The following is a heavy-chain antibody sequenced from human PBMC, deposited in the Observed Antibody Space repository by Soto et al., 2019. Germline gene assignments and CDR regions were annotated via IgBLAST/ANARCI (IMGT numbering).Heavy chain of an antibody. D-gene: IGHD3-22*01. J-gene: IGHJ3*02. V-gene: IGHV3-7*04. CDR2: IKQDGSEK. CDR3: ARGDYYDSSGPFSDAFDI. CDR1: GFTFSDYW. Sequence: GGSLRLSCAASGFTFSDYWMSWVRQAPGKGLEWVANIKQDGSEKWYVDSVKGRFTISRDNAKNSLYLQMNSLRAEDTAVYYCARGDYYDSSGPFSDAFDIWGQGTMVTVSS.